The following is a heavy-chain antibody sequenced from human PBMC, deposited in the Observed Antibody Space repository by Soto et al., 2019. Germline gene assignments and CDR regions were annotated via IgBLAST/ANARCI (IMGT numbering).Heavy chain of an antibody. Sequence: ASVKVSCKASGYTFTSYGISWVRQAPGQGLERMGWISAYNGNTNYAQKLQGRVTMTTDTSTSTAYMELRSLRSDDTAVYYCARERLVGATKGANWFDPWGQGTLVTVSS. D-gene: IGHD1-26*01. CDR2: ISAYNGNT. J-gene: IGHJ5*02. CDR3: ARERLVGATKGANWFDP. CDR1: GYTFTSYG. V-gene: IGHV1-18*01.